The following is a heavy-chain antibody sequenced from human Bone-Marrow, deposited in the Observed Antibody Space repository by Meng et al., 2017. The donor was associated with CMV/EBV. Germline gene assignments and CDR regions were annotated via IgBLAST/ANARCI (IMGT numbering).Heavy chain of an antibody. D-gene: IGHD3-3*01. Sequence: SETLSVTCAVYGGSFSGYYWSWIRQPPGKGLEWIGEINHSGSTNYNPSLKSRVTISVDTSKNQFSLKLSSVTAADTAVYYCARVARYDFWSGSLYGMDVWGQGTTVTVSS. CDR3: ARVARYDFWSGSLYGMDV. J-gene: IGHJ6*02. CDR1: GGSFSGYY. V-gene: IGHV4-34*01. CDR2: INHSGST.